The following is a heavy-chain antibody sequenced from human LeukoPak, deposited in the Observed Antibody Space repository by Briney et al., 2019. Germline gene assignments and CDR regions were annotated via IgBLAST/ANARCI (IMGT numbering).Heavy chain of an antibody. D-gene: IGHD3-10*01. V-gene: IGHV5-51*01. Sequence: KIGESLKISCKGSGYTFTNYWIGWVRQMPGKGLEWMGIIYPGGSDTRYSPSFQGQVTISVDKSINTAYLQWSSLKASDTAMYYCARSHITIFRGGPQAFDIWGQGTMVTVSS. J-gene: IGHJ3*02. CDR1: GYTFTNYW. CDR2: IYPGGSDT. CDR3: ARSHITIFRGGPQAFDI.